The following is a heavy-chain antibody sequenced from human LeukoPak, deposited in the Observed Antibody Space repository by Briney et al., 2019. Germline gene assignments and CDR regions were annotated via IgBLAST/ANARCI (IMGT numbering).Heavy chain of an antibody. CDR1: GFTFGSYE. V-gene: IGHV3-48*03. D-gene: IGHD3-22*01. J-gene: IGHJ3*02. Sequence: GGSLRLSCAASGFTFGSYEMNWVRQAPGKGLEWVSYISSSGSTIYYADSVKGRFTISRDNAKNSLYLQMNSLKTEDTAVYYCTRRYNYDSSGYYYVRDAFDIWGQGTMVTVSS. CDR2: ISSSGSTI. CDR3: TRRYNYDSSGYYYVRDAFDI.